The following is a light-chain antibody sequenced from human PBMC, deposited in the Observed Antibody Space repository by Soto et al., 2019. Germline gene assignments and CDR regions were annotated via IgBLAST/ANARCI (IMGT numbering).Light chain of an antibody. J-gene: IGKJ2*01. CDR3: MQALQSPRT. V-gene: IGKV2-28*01. Sequence: DVVMTQSPLSLPVTPGEPASISCRSSQTLLNSNGYNYLDWYLQRPGQSPQLLIFLGSNRASGVTDRFSVSGSGTDFTLKISRVEAEYVGVYYCMQALQSPRTFGQGNKLEIK. CDR1: QTLLNSNGYNY. CDR2: LGS.